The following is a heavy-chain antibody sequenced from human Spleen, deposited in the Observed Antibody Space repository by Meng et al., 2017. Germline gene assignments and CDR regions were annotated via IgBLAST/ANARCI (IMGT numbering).Heavy chain of an antibody. CDR2: IYHSGST. Sequence: QVQLQAAGQGLVKPSQPLSLNCTVSGGSISSGGYYWSWIRQHPGKGLEWIGEIYHSGSTNYNPSLKSRVTISVDKSKNQFSLKLSSVTAADTAVYYCARSTTAIDYWGQGTLVTVSS. CDR3: ARSTTAIDY. J-gene: IGHJ4*02. CDR1: GGSISSGGYY. D-gene: IGHD4-17*01. V-gene: IGHV4-31*03.